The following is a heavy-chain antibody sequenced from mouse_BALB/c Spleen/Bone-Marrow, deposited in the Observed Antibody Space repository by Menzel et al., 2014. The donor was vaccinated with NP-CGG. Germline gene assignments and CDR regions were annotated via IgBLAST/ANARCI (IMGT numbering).Heavy chain of an antibody. CDR3: SRGGNYGTY. CDR2: IYPGNGNA. Sequence: VQLQQSGAELVRPGSSVKISCKASGYAFSTYWMNWVKQRPGQGLEWIGQIYPGNGNADYNGKFKDKATLTADKSSRTAYVHLSSLTSEDSAVYFCSRGGNYGTYWGQGTLVTVSA. CDR1: GYAFSTYW. J-gene: IGHJ3*01. D-gene: IGHD2-1*01. V-gene: IGHV1-80*01.